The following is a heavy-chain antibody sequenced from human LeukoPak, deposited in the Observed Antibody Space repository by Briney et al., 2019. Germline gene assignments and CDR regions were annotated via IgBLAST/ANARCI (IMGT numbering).Heavy chain of an antibody. Sequence: GGSLRLSCAASGFILSDYNMHWVRQAPGKGLEWVAVISYDGSNKYYADSVKGRFTISRDNSKNTLYLQMNSLRAEDTAVYYCARATDILTGYYYYYGMDVWGQGTTVTVSS. J-gene: IGHJ6*02. CDR3: ARATDILTGYYYYYGMDV. CDR2: ISYDGSNK. CDR1: GFILSDYN. D-gene: IGHD3-9*01. V-gene: IGHV3-30*04.